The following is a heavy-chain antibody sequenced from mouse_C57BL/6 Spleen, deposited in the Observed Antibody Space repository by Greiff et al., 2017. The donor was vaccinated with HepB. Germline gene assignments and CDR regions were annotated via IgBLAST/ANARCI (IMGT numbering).Heavy chain of an antibody. CDR2: ISSGSSTI. V-gene: IGHV5-17*01. CDR3: ARDSRFAY. Sequence: DVMLVESGGGLVKPGGSLKLSCAASGFTFSDYGMHWVRQAPEKGLEWVAYISSGSSTIYYADTVKGRFTISRDNAKNTLFLQMTSLRSEDTAMYYCARDSRFAYWGQGTLVTVSA. J-gene: IGHJ3*01. CDR1: GFTFSDYG.